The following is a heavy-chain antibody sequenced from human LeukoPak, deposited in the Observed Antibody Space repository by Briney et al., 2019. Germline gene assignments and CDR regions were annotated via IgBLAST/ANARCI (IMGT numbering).Heavy chain of an antibody. CDR3: ARHYCSGGSCYISAFDY. Sequence: GASVKVSCKASGGTFSSYAISWVRQAPGQGLEWMGRIIPTLGIANYAQKFQGRVTITADKSTSTAYMELSSLRSEDTAVYYCARHYCSGGSCYISAFDYWGQGTLVTVSS. D-gene: IGHD2-15*01. CDR1: GGTFSSYA. V-gene: IGHV1-69*04. J-gene: IGHJ4*02. CDR2: IIPTLGIA.